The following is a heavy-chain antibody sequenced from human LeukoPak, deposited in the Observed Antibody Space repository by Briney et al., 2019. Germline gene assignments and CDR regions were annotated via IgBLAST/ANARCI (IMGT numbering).Heavy chain of an antibody. CDR2: IYPGDSDT. CDR1: GYSFTSYW. V-gene: IGHV5-51*01. J-gene: IGHJ4*02. D-gene: IGHD4-17*01. CDR3: ARHPVPVLGDYHYQPLFDY. Sequence: LGESLKISCKGSGYSFTSYWIGWVRQMPGKGLEWMGIIYPGDSDTRYSPSFQGQVTISADKSISTAYLQWSSLKASDTAMYYCARHPVPVLGDYHYQPLFDYWSQGTLVTVSS.